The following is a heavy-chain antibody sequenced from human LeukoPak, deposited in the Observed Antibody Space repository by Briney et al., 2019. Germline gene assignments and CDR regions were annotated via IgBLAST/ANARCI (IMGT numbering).Heavy chain of an antibody. CDR2: IYPADSDT. Sequence: GESLKISCQVSGYIFTHYWIGWVRQMPGKGLESMGIIYPADSDTTYSPSFQGQVTVSADKSISTVYLQWSSLKASDTAMYYCARQSRDGSKNRGYYFDYWGQGTLVTVSS. V-gene: IGHV5-51*01. CDR1: GYIFTHYW. CDR3: ARQSRDGSKNRGYYFDY. J-gene: IGHJ4*02. D-gene: IGHD3-10*01.